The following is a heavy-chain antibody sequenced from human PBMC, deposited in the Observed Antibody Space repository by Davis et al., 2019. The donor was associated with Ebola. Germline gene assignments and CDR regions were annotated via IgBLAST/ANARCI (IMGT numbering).Heavy chain of an antibody. J-gene: IGHJ6*02. CDR3: GLFNSGSYYRLYYYSMDV. Sequence: PSETLSLTCTVSGGSISSSSYYWGWIRQPPGKGLEWIGEINHSGSTYYNPSLKSRVTISVDTSKNQFSLKLSSVTAADTAVYYCGLFNSGSYYRLYYYSMDVWGQGTTVTVSS. CDR2: INHSGST. V-gene: IGHV4-39*01. CDR1: GGSISSSSYY. D-gene: IGHD1-26*01.